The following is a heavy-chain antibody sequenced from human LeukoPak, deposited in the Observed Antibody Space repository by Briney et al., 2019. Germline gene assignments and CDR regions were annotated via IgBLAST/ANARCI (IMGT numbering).Heavy chain of an antibody. Sequence: PSETLSLTCTVSGGSISSGDYYWSWIRQPPGKGLEWIGYIYYSGSTYYNPSLKSRVTISVDTSKNQFSLKLSSVTAADTAVYYCASSILRFLEWLPYFDYWGQGTLVTVSS. CDR1: GGSISSGDYY. CDR3: ASSILRFLEWLPYFDY. D-gene: IGHD3-3*01. CDR2: IYYSGST. J-gene: IGHJ4*02. V-gene: IGHV4-30-4*08.